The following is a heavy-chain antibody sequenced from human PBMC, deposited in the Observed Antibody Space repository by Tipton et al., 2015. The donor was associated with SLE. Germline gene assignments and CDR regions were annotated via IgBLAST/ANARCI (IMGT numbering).Heavy chain of an antibody. CDR1: GGSISSHY. J-gene: IGHJ4*02. CDR2: IYTSGST. V-gene: IGHV4-4*08. D-gene: IGHD3-16*01. Sequence: TLSLTCTVSGGSISSHYWSWIRQPPGKGLEWIGYIYTSGSTNYNPSLKSRVTISVDTSKNQFSLKLSSVTAADTAVYYCARVGGGSDYWGQGTLVTVSS. CDR3: ARVGGGSDY.